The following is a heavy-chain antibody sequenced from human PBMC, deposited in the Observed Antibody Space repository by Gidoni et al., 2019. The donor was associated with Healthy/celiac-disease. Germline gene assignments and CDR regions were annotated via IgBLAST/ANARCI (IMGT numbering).Heavy chain of an antibody. CDR2: IDSSSSTI. Sequence: EVQLVESGGGLVQPGGSLRLPCAASGFTFSSYIMNWVRQAPGKGLEWVSYIDSSSSTIYYADSVKGRFTISRDNAKNSLYLQMNSLRAEDTAVYYFARGLFGEFDYWGQGTLVTVSS. D-gene: IGHD3-10*02. J-gene: IGHJ4*02. V-gene: IGHV3-48*04. CDR1: GFTFSSYI. CDR3: ARGLFGEFDY.